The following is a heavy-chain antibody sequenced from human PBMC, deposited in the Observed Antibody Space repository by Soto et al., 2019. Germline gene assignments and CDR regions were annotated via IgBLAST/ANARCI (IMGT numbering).Heavy chain of an antibody. CDR2: ITTSGDNT. D-gene: IGHD3-10*01. Sequence: GGSLRLSCAASGFTFSSYAMNWVRQAPGKGLEWVSVITTSGDNTYYADSVKGRFTISRDNSKNTLYLQMISLRVGDTAVYYCAKSDSGSSLYFFDYWGQGTLVTVSS. CDR1: GFTFSSYA. CDR3: AKSDSGSSLYFFDY. V-gene: IGHV3-23*01. J-gene: IGHJ4*02.